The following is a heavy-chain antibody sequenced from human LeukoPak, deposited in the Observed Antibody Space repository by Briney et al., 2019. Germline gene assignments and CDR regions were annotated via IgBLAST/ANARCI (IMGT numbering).Heavy chain of an antibody. V-gene: IGHV3-48*03. CDR2: ISSSGSTI. CDR1: GFTFSSYE. CDR3: AGFWSAPMGRG. D-gene: IGHD3-3*01. J-gene: IGHJ4*02. Sequence: GGSLRLSCAASGFTFSSYEMNWVRQAPGKGLEWVSYISSSGSTIYYADSVKGRFTISRDNAKNSLYLQMNSLRAEDTAVYHCAGFWSAPMGRGWGQGTLVTVSS.